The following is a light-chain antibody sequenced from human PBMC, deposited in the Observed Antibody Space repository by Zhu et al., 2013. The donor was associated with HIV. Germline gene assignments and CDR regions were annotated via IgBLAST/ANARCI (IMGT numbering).Light chain of an antibody. CDR2: AAS. J-gene: IGKJ4*01. CDR1: QDIGRY. CDR3: LQFQNLPLT. Sequence: GDRVIIACRASQDIGRYLAWYQQKSGKAPKLLIFAASTVQSGVPSRFSGSGSGTEFSFTISSLQPEDSATYFCLQFQNLPLTFGGGTKIEIK. V-gene: IGKV1-9*01.